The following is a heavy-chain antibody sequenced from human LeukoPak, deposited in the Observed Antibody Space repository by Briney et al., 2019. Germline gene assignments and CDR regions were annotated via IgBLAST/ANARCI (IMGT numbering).Heavy chain of an antibody. CDR2: ISAYNGNT. J-gene: IGHJ5*02. CDR1: GYTFTSYG. CDR3: AIVYNWNDGSWFDP. D-gene: IGHD1-20*01. V-gene: IGHV1-18*01. Sequence: ASVKVSCKASGYTFTSYGISWVRQAPGQGLEWMGWISAYNGNTNYAQKLQGRVTMTTDTSTSTAYMELRSLRSDDTAVYYCAIVYNWNDGSWFDPWGQGTLVTVSS.